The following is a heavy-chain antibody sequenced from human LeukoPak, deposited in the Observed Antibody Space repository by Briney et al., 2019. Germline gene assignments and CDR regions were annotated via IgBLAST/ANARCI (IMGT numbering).Heavy chain of an antibody. D-gene: IGHD2-21*01. J-gene: IGHJ4*02. CDR2: TNIDGST. CDR3: ARDLVN. Sequence: GGSLRLSCAASGFNVNSNYMSWVRQTPGKGLEWVSVTNIDGSTYFADSVKGRFTISRDNSKNTLDLQMKSLRADDTAVYYCARDLVNWGQGTLVTVSS. V-gene: IGHV3-53*01. CDR1: GFNVNSNY.